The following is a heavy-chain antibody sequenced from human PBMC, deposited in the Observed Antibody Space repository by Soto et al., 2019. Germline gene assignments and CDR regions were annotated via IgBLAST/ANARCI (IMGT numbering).Heavy chain of an antibody. CDR3: AKVWEVLVVPAAMFLRDYYYYMDV. D-gene: IGHD2-2*01. Sequence: GTLRLTCAASGFPFSSYAMRWVRQAPGKGLERVSAISGSAGSTYYADSVKGRFTISRDNSKNTLYLQMNSMRAEDMAVYYCAKVWEVLVVPAAMFLRDYYYYMDVWGKGTRVTVSS. CDR1: GFPFSSYA. V-gene: IGHV3-23*01. J-gene: IGHJ6*03. CDR2: ISGSAGST.